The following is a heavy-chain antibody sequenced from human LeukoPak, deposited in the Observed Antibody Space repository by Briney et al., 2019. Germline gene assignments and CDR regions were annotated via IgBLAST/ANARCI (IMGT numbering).Heavy chain of an antibody. D-gene: IGHD3-22*01. J-gene: IGHJ5*02. CDR3: VRVSYDSSGYYSSSRRGDWFDP. V-gene: IGHV4-61*02. Sequence: PSQTLSLTCTVSGGSISSGSYYWSWIRQPAGKGLEWIGRIYTSGSTNYNPSLKSRVTISVDTSKNQFSLKLSSVTAADTAVYYCVRVSYDSSGYYSSSRRGDWFDPWGQGTLVTVSS. CDR1: GGSISSGSYY. CDR2: IYTSGST.